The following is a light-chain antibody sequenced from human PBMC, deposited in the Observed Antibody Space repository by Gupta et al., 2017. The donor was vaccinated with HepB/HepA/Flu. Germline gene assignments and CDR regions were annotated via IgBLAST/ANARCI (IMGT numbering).Light chain of an antibody. V-gene: IGLV3-1*01. CDR2: QDS. CDR1: KLGDNY. Sequence: SYELTQPPSVSVSPGQTASITCSGDKLGDNYACWYQQKPGQSPVLVIYQDSKRPSGIPERFSGSNSGNTATLTIRGTQARDEDDYYCQAWDSSTVVFGGGTKLTVL. CDR3: QAWDSSTVV. J-gene: IGLJ2*01.